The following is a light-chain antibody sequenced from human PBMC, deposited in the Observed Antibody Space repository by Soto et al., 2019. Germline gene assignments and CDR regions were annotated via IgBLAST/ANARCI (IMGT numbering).Light chain of an antibody. Sequence: EIVLTQSPGTLSLSPGERATLSCRASQSVSSSYLAWYQQKPGQAPRLLIYGASSRATGIPERFSGSGSGTDFTLTISSLQPDDFATYYCQHYNSYSEAFGQGTKVDIK. CDR2: GAS. CDR1: QSVSSSY. V-gene: IGKV3-20*01. J-gene: IGKJ1*01. CDR3: QHYNSYSEA.